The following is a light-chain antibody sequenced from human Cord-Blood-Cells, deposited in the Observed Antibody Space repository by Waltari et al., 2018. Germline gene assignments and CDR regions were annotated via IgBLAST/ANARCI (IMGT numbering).Light chain of an antibody. V-gene: IGKV1-39*01. CDR3: QQSYSTPCT. J-gene: IGKJ1*01. CDR2: AAS. CDR1: QSISSY. Sequence: STSVGDRVPITCRASQSISSYLNWYQQKPGKAPKLLIYAASSLQSGVPSRFSGSGSGTDFTLTISSLQPEDFATYYCQQSYSTPCTFGQGTKVEIK.